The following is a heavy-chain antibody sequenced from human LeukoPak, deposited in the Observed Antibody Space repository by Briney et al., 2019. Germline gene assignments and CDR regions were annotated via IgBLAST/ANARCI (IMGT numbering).Heavy chain of an antibody. CDR2: INPNSGGT. CDR3: ASSERSSRGWYSV. CDR1: GYTFTGYY. Sequence: ASVKVSCKASGYTFTGYYMHWVRQAPGQGLEWMGRINPNSGGTNYAQRFQGRVTMTRDTSISTAYMELSRLRSDDTAVYYCASSERSSRGWYSVWGQGTLVTVSS. J-gene: IGHJ4*02. V-gene: IGHV1-2*06. D-gene: IGHD6-19*01.